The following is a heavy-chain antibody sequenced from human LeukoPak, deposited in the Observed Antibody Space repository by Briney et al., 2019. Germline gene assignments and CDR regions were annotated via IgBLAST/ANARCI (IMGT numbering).Heavy chain of an antibody. D-gene: IGHD6-13*01. CDR2: IYYSGTT. CDR3: ARGVYIAAAQYAY. Sequence: PSETLSLTCAVYGGSFSGYYWSWIRQPPGKGLEWIGYIYYSGTTNYNPSLKSRVTISVDTSKNLFSLKLSSVTAADTAVYYCARGVYIAAAQYAYWGQGTLVTVSS. J-gene: IGHJ4*02. V-gene: IGHV4-59*01. CDR1: GGSFSGYY.